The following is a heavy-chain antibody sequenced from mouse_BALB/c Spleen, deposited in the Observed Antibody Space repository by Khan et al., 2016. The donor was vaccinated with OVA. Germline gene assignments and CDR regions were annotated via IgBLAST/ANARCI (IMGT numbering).Heavy chain of an antibody. Sequence: EVELVESGGGLVQPGGSRKLSSAASGFTFSSYGMHWVRQAPERGLEWVAYISGDSNTIYYADTVKGRFTISRDNPRNTLFLQMTSLMSEDTAMYYCATSYFYGYYFDYWGPGTTLTVSS. CDR2: ISGDSNTI. D-gene: IGHD1-1*01. CDR1: GFTFSSYG. J-gene: IGHJ2*01. V-gene: IGHV5-17*02. CDR3: ATSYFYGYYFDY.